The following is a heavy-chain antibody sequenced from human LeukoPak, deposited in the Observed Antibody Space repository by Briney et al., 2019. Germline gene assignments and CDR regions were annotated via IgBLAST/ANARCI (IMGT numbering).Heavy chain of an antibody. Sequence: GSLRLSCAASGFTFRSYGMTWARQAPGKGLEWVSIISVSGGSTYYADSVQGRFTISRDNSKNTVYLQMNSLRVEDTAVYYCAKAAPLYFDHWGQGTLVTVSS. CDR3: AKAAPLYFDH. D-gene: IGHD6-6*01. J-gene: IGHJ4*02. V-gene: IGHV3-23*01. CDR1: GFTFRSYG. CDR2: ISVSGGST.